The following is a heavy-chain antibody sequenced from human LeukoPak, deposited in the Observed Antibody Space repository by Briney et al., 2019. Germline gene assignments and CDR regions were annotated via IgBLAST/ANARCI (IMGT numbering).Heavy chain of an antibody. Sequence: GGSLRLSCAASGFTFSSYAMHWVRQAPGKGLEWVAVISYDGSNKYYAGSVKGRFAISRDNSKNTLYLQMNSLRAEDTAVYYCARGTWRQSFDYWGQGTLVTVSS. D-gene: IGHD3/OR15-3a*01. V-gene: IGHV3-30*09. J-gene: IGHJ4*02. CDR1: GFTFSSYA. CDR3: ARGTWRQSFDY. CDR2: ISYDGSNK.